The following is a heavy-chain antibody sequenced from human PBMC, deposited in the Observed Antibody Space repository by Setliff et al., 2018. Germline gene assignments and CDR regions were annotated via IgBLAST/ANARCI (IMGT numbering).Heavy chain of an antibody. Sequence: LSLTCTVSGGSISGYYWGWIRQPPGKGLEWIGSIYHSGSTYYNPSLKSRVTISVDTSKNQFSLKLSSVTAADTAVYYCAGDSSGYKPFDYWGQGTLVTVSS. D-gene: IGHD3-22*01. CDR1: GGSISGYY. CDR3: AGDSSGYKPFDY. CDR2: IYHSGST. V-gene: IGHV4-38-2*02. J-gene: IGHJ4*02.